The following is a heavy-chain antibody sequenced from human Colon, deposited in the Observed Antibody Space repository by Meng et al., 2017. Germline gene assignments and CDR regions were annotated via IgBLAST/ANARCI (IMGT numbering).Heavy chain of an antibody. J-gene: IGHJ4*02. CDR3: ATASGDY. V-gene: IGHV4-4*02. D-gene: IGHD3-10*01. CDR1: GGSISSSNW. CDR2: IYHSGST. Sequence: QVQLQESGPGLVKPSGTLSLTCAVSGGSISSSNWWSWVRQPPEKGLEWIGEIYHSGSTNYNPSLKSRLTISVDKSKNQFSLRLNSVTAADTAVYYCATASGDYWGQGTLVTVSS.